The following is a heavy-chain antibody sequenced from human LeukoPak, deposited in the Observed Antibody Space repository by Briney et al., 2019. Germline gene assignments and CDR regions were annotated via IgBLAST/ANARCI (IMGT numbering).Heavy chain of an antibody. Sequence: ASVKVSCKASGYTFTSYGINWVRQAPGQGLEWMGWISAYNGNTNYAQKLQGRVTMTTDTSTSTAYMELRSLRSDDTAVYYCARDGSSFPAAEYSQHWGQGTLVTVSS. CDR2: ISAYNGNT. V-gene: IGHV1-18*01. CDR1: GYTFTSYG. CDR3: ARDGSSFPAAEYSQH. D-gene: IGHD6-13*01. J-gene: IGHJ1*01.